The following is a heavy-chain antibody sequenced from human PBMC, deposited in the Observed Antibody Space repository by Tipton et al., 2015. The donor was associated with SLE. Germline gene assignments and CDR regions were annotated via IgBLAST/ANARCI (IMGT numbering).Heavy chain of an antibody. V-gene: IGHV4-59*05. Sequence: TLSLTCTVSGGSISSYYWSWIRQPPGKGLEWIGSIYYSGSTYYNPSLKSRVTISVDTSKNQFSLKLSSVTAADTAVYYCATNYDFWSGYYFDYWGQGTLVTVSS. CDR1: GGSISSYY. CDR2: IYYSGST. J-gene: IGHJ4*02. D-gene: IGHD3-3*01. CDR3: ATNYDFWSGYYFDY.